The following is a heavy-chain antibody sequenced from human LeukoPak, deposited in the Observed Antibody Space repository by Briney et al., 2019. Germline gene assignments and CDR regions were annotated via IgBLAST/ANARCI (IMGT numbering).Heavy chain of an antibody. CDR3: ARDTHIAIVRGVLADYYSYGMDV. V-gene: IGHV3-53*01. CDR1: GFTVSGNY. Sequence: GGSLRLSCAASGFTVSGNYMSWVRQAPGKGLEWVSVIYTGGSTYYADSVKGRFTIPRDNSENTLYLQMNSLRAEDTAVYYCARDTHIAIVRGVLADYYSYGMDVWGQGTTVTVSS. CDR2: IYTGGST. D-gene: IGHD3-10*01. J-gene: IGHJ6*02.